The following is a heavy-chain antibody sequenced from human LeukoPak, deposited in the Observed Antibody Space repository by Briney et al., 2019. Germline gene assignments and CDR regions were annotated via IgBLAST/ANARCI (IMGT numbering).Heavy chain of an antibody. J-gene: IGHJ6*02. Sequence: ASVKVSCKASGYTFTSYGISWVRQAPGQGLEWMGWMNPNSGNTGYAQKFQGRGTMTRNTSISTAYMELSSLRSEDTAVYYCARATDYSSSWYVGYYYYGMDVWGQGTTVTVSS. D-gene: IGHD6-13*01. V-gene: IGHV1-8*02. CDR1: GYTFTSYG. CDR3: ARATDYSSSWYVGYYYYGMDV. CDR2: MNPNSGNT.